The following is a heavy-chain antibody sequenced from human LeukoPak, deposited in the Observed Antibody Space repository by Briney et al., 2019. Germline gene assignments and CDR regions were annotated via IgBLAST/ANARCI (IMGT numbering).Heavy chain of an antibody. CDR2: IYPGDSDT. CDR1: GYSFTTSW. Sequence: GESLKISCKASGYSFTTSWIAWVRQMPGKGLEGMGIIYPGDSDTRYSPSFQGQVTMSADKSINTAYLQWSSLKASDTAMYYCARRAPLSGESFDYWGQGTLVTVSS. CDR3: ARRAPLSGESFDY. D-gene: IGHD4-17*01. V-gene: IGHV5-51*01. J-gene: IGHJ4*02.